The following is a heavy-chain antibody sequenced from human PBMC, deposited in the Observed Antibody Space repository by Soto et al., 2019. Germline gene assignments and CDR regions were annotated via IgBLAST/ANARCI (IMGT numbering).Heavy chain of an antibody. CDR2: ISSSSSYI. CDR1: GFTFSSYS. CDR3: ARSQTGDFDY. V-gene: IGHV3-21*01. Sequence: EVQLVESGGGLVKPGGSLRLSCAASGFTFSSYSMNWVRQAPGKGLEWVSSISSSSSYIYYADSVKGRFTISRDNAKNSLYLQMNSLRAKDTAVYYCARSQTGDFDYWGQGTLVTVSS. J-gene: IGHJ4*02.